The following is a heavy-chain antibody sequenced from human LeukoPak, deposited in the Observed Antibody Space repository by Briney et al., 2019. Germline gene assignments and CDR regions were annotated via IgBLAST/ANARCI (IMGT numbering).Heavy chain of an antibody. CDR1: GGTFSSYA. V-gene: IGHV1-69*13. Sequence: GASVKVSCKASGGTFSSYAISWVRQAPGQGLEWMGGIISIFGTANYAQKFQGRVTITADESMELSSLRSEDTAVYYCAREDRISVNGEPRGVGFDYWGQGTLVTVSS. CDR3: AREDRISVNGEPRGVGFDY. CDR2: IISIFGTA. J-gene: IGHJ4*02. D-gene: IGHD3-16*02.